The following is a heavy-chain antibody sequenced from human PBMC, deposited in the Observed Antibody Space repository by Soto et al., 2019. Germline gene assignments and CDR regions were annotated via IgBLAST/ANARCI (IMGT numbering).Heavy chain of an antibody. J-gene: IGHJ4*02. V-gene: IGHV1-69*01. Sequence: QVQLVQSWAEVKKPGSSVKVSCKASGVTFSSETISWVRQAPGQGIEWVGGIIPLFGTANYAQKFQGRVTNTAAESLSTLDIELSGLRSDDTAVDYCATELGENPASPVDYWGQGTLVTVSA. CDR2: IIPLFGTA. D-gene: IGHD3-16*01. CDR3: ATELGENPASPVDY. CDR1: GVTFSSET.